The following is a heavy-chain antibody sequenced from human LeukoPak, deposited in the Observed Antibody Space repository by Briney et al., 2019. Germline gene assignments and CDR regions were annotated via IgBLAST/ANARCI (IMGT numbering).Heavy chain of an antibody. D-gene: IGHD3-9*01. CDR1: GYSISSGYY. CDR2: IYHSGST. V-gene: IGHV4-38-2*01. Sequence: SETLSLTCAVSGYSISSGYYWGWIRQPPGKGLEWIGSIYHSGSTYYNPSLKSRVTISVDTSKNQFSLKLSSVTAADTAVYYYARGFDWLSDDYWGQGTLVTVSS. J-gene: IGHJ4*02. CDR3: ARGFDWLSDDY.